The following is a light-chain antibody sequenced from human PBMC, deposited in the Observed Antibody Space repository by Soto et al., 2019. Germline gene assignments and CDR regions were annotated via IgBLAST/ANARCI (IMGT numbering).Light chain of an antibody. V-gene: IGKV1-5*03. CDR2: KAS. CDR3: QQTYSIPLT. Sequence: DIQMTQSPSTLSGSVGDRFTITCRASQTISSWLAWYQQKPGKAPKLLIYKASTLKSGVPSRFSGSGSGTDFTLAISALQPDDFATYFCQQTYSIPLTFGGGTKVDIK. J-gene: IGKJ4*01. CDR1: QTISSW.